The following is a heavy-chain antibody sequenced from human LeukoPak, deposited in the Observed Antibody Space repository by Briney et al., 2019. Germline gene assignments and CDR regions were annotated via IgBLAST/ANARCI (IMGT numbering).Heavy chain of an antibody. CDR3: ARWEGIAAAGDEYYFDY. CDR1: GYTFTSYG. CDR2: ISAYNGNT. D-gene: IGHD6-13*01. J-gene: IGHJ4*02. Sequence: ASVKVSCKASGYTFTSYGISWVRQAPGQGFEWMGWISAYNGNTNYAQKLQGRVTMTTDTSTSTAYMELRSLRSDDTAVYYCARWEGIAAAGDEYYFDYWGQGTLVTVSS. V-gene: IGHV1-18*01.